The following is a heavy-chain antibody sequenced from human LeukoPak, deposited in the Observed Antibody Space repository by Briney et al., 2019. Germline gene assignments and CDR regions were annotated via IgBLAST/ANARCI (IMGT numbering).Heavy chain of an antibody. V-gene: IGHV3-23*01. CDR3: AKKGRGTWSFDY. CDR2: ISGGGVGT. CDR1: GFTFSSYA. J-gene: IGHJ4*02. Sequence: GGSLRLSCAASGFTFSSYAVSWVRQAPGKGLEWVSAISGGGVGTYYADFVKRRLTISRDNSKNTLFLQMNSLRAEDTAVYDCAKKGRGTWSFDYWGQGTLVTVSS. D-gene: IGHD6-13*01.